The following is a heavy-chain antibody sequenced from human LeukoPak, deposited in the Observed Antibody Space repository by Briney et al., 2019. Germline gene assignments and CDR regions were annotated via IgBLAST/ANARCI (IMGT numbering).Heavy chain of an antibody. J-gene: IGHJ4*02. CDR1: GFPFSTYE. D-gene: IGHD2-21*02. Sequence: GGSLRLSCEASGFPFSTYEFNWVRQGPGKGLEWVSYISTSGSSIYYADSLKGRFTVSGDNAKNSLHLQINSLRADDTAVYYCAREKRDCGGDCLDYWGQGTLVTVSS. CDR3: AREKRDCGGDCLDY. V-gene: IGHV3-48*03. CDR2: ISTSGSSI.